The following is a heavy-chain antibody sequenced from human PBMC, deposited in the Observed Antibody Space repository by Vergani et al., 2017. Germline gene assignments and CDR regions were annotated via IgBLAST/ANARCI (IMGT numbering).Heavy chain of an antibody. D-gene: IGHD2-21*01. CDR1: ESSFISNE. Sequence: EVMLVQSGAEVKKPGESLKISCKYSESSFISNEIAWVRQMSGKGLQWMGNINPIDSKIAYSPSFQGQAIMSLDKSITTAYLQWRNLKASDTAIYYCTRHVPCGDGACLHFDHWGQGTQVTVSS. J-gene: IGHJ4*02. CDR2: INPIDSKI. V-gene: IGHV5-51*01. CDR3: TRHVPCGDGACLHFDH.